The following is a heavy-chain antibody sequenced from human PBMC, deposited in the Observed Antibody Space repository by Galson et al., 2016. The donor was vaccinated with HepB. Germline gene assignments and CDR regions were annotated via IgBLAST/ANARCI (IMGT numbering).Heavy chain of an antibody. Sequence: SLRLSCAASGFSFSAYAIHWVRQAPGEGLEWVAVLSFDGSKEVYADSVKGRFTISRDNSKNTLYLQMNSLRAEDTAVYYCAREGGQWLERFDYWGQGTLVTVAS. D-gene: IGHD6-19*01. CDR1: GFSFSAYA. V-gene: IGHV3-30*03. CDR3: AREGGQWLERFDY. J-gene: IGHJ4*02. CDR2: LSFDGSKE.